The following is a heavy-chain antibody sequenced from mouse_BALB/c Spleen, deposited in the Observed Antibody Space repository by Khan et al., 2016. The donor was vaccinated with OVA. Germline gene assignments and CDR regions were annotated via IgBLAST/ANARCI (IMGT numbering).Heavy chain of an antibody. D-gene: IGHD4-1*01. Sequence: EVKLEESGGDLVKPGGSLKLSCAASGFTFSSYGMSWVRQTPDKRLEWVATISSGGDYTYYPDSVKGRFTISRDNAKNTLYLQMSSLKSEDTAMYYCASHLTGSFAYWGQRTLVTVSA. CDR2: ISSGGDYT. V-gene: IGHV5-6*02. CDR3: ASHLTGSFAY. CDR1: GFTFSSYG. J-gene: IGHJ3*01.